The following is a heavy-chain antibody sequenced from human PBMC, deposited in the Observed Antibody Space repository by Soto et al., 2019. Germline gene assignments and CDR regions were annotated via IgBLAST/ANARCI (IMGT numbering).Heavy chain of an antibody. CDR1: VFTFSSYW. Sequence: EVQLVESGGGLVQPGVSLRLSCAAAVFTFSSYWMHWVRQAPGKGLGWVSRINIYGSSTSYADSVKGRFTISRDNAKNTLYLQMNSRRAEATAVYYCARDFAALYYDFWSGYYNADAFDIWGQGTMVTVSS. D-gene: IGHD3-3*01. J-gene: IGHJ3*02. CDR2: INIYGSST. CDR3: ARDFAALYYDFWSGYYNADAFDI. V-gene: IGHV3-74*01.